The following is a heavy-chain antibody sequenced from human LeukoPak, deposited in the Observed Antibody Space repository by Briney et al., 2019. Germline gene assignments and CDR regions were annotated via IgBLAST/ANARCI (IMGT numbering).Heavy chain of an antibody. Sequence: PGGSLRLSCAASGFGFSTSWMSWVRQAPGKGPEWVANIKQDGSEKYYVDSVKGRFTISRDNAKNSVYLQMNSLRDEDTAVYYCTSLSNSYGMDVWGQGTTATVSS. D-gene: IGHD2/OR15-2a*01. J-gene: IGHJ6*02. CDR1: GFGFSTSW. CDR2: IKQDGSEK. CDR3: TSLSNSYGMDV. V-gene: IGHV3-7*01.